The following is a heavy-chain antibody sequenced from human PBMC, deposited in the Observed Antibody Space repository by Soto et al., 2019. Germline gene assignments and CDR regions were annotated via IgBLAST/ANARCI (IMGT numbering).Heavy chain of an antibody. CDR3: AKGMTTVTKDAFDI. D-gene: IGHD4-17*01. V-gene: IGHV3-23*01. J-gene: IGHJ3*02. Sequence: EVQLLESGGGLVQPGGSLRVSCAASGFTFSSYAMSWVRQAPGKGLEWVSTISGSGGSTYYADSVKGRFTISRDISKNTVYLQMKSLRSEDTAVYYCAKGMTTVTKDAFDIWGQGTMVTVSS. CDR1: GFTFSSYA. CDR2: ISGSGGST.